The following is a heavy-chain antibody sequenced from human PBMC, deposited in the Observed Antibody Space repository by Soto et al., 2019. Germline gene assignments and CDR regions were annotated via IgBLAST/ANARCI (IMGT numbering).Heavy chain of an antibody. CDR3: ERDRLARAAVAGTAAFDI. CDR1: GYTFTSYG. J-gene: IGHJ3*02. D-gene: IGHD6-19*01. V-gene: IGHV1-18*01. CDR2: ISAYNGNT. Sequence: ASVKVSCKASGYTFTSYGISWVRQAPGQGLEWMGWISAYNGNTNYAQKLQGRVTMTTDTSTSTAYMELRSLRSDDTAVYYCERDRLARAAVAGTAAFDIWGQGTMVTVSS.